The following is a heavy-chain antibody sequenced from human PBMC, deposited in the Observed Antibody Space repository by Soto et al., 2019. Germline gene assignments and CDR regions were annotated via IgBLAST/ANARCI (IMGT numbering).Heavy chain of an antibody. V-gene: IGHV3-30-3*01. J-gene: IGHJ4*02. Sequence: GGSLRLSCAASGFTFSSYAMHWVRQAPGKGLEWVAVISYDGSNKYYADSVKGRFTISRDNSKNTLYLQMNSLRAEDTAVYYCARAHDYSNYETDFDYWGQGTLVTVSS. CDR2: ISYDGSNK. D-gene: IGHD4-4*01. CDR1: GFTFSSYA. CDR3: ARAHDYSNYETDFDY.